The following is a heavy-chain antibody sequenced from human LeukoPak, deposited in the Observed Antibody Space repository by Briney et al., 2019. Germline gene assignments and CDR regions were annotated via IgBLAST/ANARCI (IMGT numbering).Heavy chain of an antibody. CDR3: ARVYGGYYYYYYCMDV. D-gene: IGHD4/OR15-4a*01. CDR1: GYTFTSYD. V-gene: IGHV1-8*01. Sequence: ASVKVSCKASGYTFTSYDINWVRQATGQGLEWMGWMNPNSGNTGYAQKFQGRVTMTRNTSISTAYMELSSLRSEDTAVYYCARVYGGYYYYYYCMDVWGKGTTVTVSS. CDR2: MNPNSGNT. J-gene: IGHJ6*03.